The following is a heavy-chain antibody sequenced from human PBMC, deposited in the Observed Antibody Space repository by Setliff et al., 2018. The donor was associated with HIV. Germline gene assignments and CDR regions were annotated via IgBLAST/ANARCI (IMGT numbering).Heavy chain of an antibody. Sequence: ASVKVSCKTSGYTFTGYYIHWVRQVPGQGLEWMGRINPNTGGTDYAQKFQGRVTMTGDTSISTAYMEPSRLRSDDTAVYYCARDFTYDYDSSGPGWGQGTLVTVSS. CDR1: GYTFTGYY. CDR3: ARDFTYDYDSSGPG. J-gene: IGHJ4*02. V-gene: IGHV1-2*06. D-gene: IGHD3-22*01. CDR2: INPNTGGT.